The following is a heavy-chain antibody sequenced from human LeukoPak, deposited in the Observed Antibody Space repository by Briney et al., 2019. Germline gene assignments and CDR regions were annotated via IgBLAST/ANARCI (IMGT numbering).Heavy chain of an antibody. V-gene: IGHV4-59*01. Sequence: SSETLSLTCTVSGGSINSYYWSWIRQPPGKGLEWIGYIYYSGNTNYNPSLKSRVSISIDTSKNQLSLQLSSVTAADTAVYYCARDRDSSGLRDFDLWGRGTLVTVSA. CDR1: GGSINSYY. D-gene: IGHD3-22*01. J-gene: IGHJ2*01. CDR3: ARDRDSSGLRDFDL. CDR2: IYYSGNT.